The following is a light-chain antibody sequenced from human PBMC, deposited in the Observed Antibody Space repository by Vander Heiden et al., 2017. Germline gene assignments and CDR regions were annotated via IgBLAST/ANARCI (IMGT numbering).Light chain of an antibody. Sequence: DIVMTQSPDSLAVSLGERAPINCKSSQSVLYRSNNKNYLAWYQQKPGQPPKLLIYWASTRESGVPDRFSGSGSGTDFTLTISSLQAEDVAVYYCQQYYSTPRTFGQGTKVEIK. J-gene: IGKJ1*01. CDR3: QQYYSTPRT. CDR1: QSVLYRSNNKNY. V-gene: IGKV4-1*01. CDR2: WAS.